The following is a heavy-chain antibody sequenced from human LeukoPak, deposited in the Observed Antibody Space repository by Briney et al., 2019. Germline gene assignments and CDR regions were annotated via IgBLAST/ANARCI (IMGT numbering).Heavy chain of an antibody. CDR1: GFTFNNYA. V-gene: IGHV3-23*01. J-gene: IGHJ6*02. CDR2: VSSNGVNT. D-gene: IGHD1-26*01. Sequence: GGSLRLSCAASGFTFNNYAMNWVRQAPGKGLEWVSLVSSNGVNTYYADSVKGRFTISRDNSKNTVSLQMNSLRGEDTAVYYCAKDVRVGGGGMDVWGQGTPVTVSS. CDR3: AKDVRVGGGGMDV.